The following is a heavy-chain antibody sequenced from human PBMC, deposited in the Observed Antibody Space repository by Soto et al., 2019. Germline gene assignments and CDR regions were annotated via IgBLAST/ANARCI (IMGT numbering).Heavy chain of an antibody. CDR3: ARDIRIAARQRPFDY. CDR1: GYTFTSYG. Sequence: ASVKVSCKASGYTFTSYGISWVRQAPGQGLEWMGWISAYNGNTNYAQKLQGRVTMTTDTSTSTAYMELRSLRSDDTAVYYCARDIRIAARQRPFDYWGQGTLVTVSS. J-gene: IGHJ4*02. V-gene: IGHV1-18*04. CDR2: ISAYNGNT. D-gene: IGHD6-6*01.